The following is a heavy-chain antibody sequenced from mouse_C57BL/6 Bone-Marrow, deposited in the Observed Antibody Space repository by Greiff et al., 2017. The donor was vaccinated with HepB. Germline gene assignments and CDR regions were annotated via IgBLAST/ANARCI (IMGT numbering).Heavy chain of an antibody. CDR1: GIDFSRYW. J-gene: IGHJ3*01. Sequence: EVQLQQSGGGLVQPGGSLKLSCAASGIDFSRYWMGWVRRAPGKGLEWIGEINVDSSTINYAPSLKDKFIISRDNAKNTLYLQMSKVRSEDTALYYCARLGYYGWFAYWGQGTRVTVSA. CDR2: INVDSSTI. D-gene: IGHD1-1*02. CDR3: ARLGYYGWFAY. V-gene: IGHV4-1*01.